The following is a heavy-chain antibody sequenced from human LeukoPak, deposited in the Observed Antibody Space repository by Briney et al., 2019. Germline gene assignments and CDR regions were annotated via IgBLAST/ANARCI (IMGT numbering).Heavy chain of an antibody. CDR3: ATDRMGATSFDY. V-gene: IGHV1-24*01. D-gene: IGHD1-26*01. CDR1: GYTLTELS. Sequence: GASVKVSCRVSGYTLTELSMHWVRQAPGKGLEWMGGFDPEDGETIYAQKFQGRVTMTEDTSTDTAYMELSSLRSEDTAVYYCATDRMGATSFDYWGQGTLVTVYS. J-gene: IGHJ4*02. CDR2: FDPEDGET.